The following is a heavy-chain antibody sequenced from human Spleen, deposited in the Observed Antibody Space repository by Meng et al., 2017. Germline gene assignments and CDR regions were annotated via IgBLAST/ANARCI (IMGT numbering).Heavy chain of an antibody. J-gene: IGHJ6*01. CDR1: GGTFSNYA. V-gene: IGHV1-69*06. Sequence: SVKVSCKASGGTFSNYAISWVRQAPGQGLEWMGGIIPIYGTTNYAQKFQGRVTLTADKSTGTASIELSSLKSEDTAIYFCASGVRAARNWDYHYYAMDVWGQGATVT. CDR3: ASGVRAARNWDYHYYAMDV. CDR2: IIPIYGTT. D-gene: IGHD7-27*01.